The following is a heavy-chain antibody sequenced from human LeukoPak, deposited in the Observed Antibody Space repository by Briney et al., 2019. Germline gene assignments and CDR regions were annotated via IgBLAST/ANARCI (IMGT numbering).Heavy chain of an antibody. J-gene: IGHJ6*02. Sequence: VKVSCKASGGTFSSYAISWVRQAPGQGLEWMGGIIPIFGTANYAQKFQGRVTITADESTSTAYMELRSLRSDDTAVYYCARFTTVTTPIYYYGMDVWGQGTTVTVSS. CDR2: IIPIFGTA. V-gene: IGHV1-69*01. D-gene: IGHD4-17*01. CDR3: ARFTTVTTPIYYYGMDV. CDR1: GGTFSSYA.